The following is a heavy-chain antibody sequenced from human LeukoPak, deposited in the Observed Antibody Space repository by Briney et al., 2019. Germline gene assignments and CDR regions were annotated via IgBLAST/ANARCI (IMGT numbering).Heavy chain of an antibody. J-gene: IGHJ4*02. Sequence: GESLRLACAASGFTFSSYAMSWVRQAPGKGLEWVSAITATSSSTYDADSVQGRFNISRDNSKNTLFLQMNSLRPEDTAIYYCAKLFDSGTYNNFFHYWGQGTLVTVSS. CDR3: AKLFDSGTYNNFFHY. D-gene: IGHD3-10*01. V-gene: IGHV3-23*01. CDR2: ITATSSST. CDR1: GFTFSSYA.